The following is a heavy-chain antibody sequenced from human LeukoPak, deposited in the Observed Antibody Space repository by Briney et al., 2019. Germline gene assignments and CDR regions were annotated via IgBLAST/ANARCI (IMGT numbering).Heavy chain of an antibody. Sequence: TGGSLRLSCAASGFTFSSYSMNWVRQAPGKGLEWVSSISSSSSYIYYADSVKGRFTISRDNAKNSLYLQMNSLRAEDTAVYYCARDYDYYDSSGYYSPWGQGTLVTVSS. D-gene: IGHD3-22*01. CDR3: ARDYDYYDSSGYYSP. CDR1: GFTFSSYS. CDR2: ISSSSSYI. J-gene: IGHJ5*02. V-gene: IGHV3-21*01.